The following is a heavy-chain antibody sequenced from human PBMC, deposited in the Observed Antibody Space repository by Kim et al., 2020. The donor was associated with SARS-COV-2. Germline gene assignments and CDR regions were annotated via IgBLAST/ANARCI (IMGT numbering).Heavy chain of an antibody. CDR2: IYYSGST. CDR3: ARERGYCSGGSCYAPGMDV. CDR1: GGSISSYY. Sequence: SETLSLTCTVSGGSISSYYWSWIRQPPGKGLEWIGYIYYSGSTNYNPSLKSRVTISVDTSKNQFSLKLSSVTAADTAVYYCARERGYCSGGSCYAPGMDVCGQGTTVTVAS. V-gene: IGHV4-59*01. D-gene: IGHD2-15*01. J-gene: IGHJ6*02.